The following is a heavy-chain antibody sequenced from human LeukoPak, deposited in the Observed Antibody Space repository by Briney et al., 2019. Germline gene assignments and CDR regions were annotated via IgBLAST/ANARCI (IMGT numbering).Heavy chain of an antibody. CDR3: ARGANRRYRRSWCSL. Sequence: AGGSLRLSCAASGFTFSSYAMHWVRQAPGKGLEYVSSITSSGGSTYYADSVKGRFTISRDNSKNTLYLQMNSLTSEDMAVYSFARGANRRYRRSWCSLWGQGTLVTVFS. D-gene: IGHD6-13*01. CDR1: GFTFSSYA. V-gene: IGHV3-64*02. J-gene: IGHJ4*02. CDR2: ITSSGGST.